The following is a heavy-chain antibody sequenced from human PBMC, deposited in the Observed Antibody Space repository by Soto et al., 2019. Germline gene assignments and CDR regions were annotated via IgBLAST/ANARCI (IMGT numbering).Heavy chain of an antibody. CDR2: MNPNSGNT. CDR3: ARGLGSGSYYWSGAFDI. V-gene: IGHV1-8*01. D-gene: IGHD3-10*01. J-gene: IGHJ3*02. Sequence: QVQLVQSGAEVEKPGASVKVSCKASGYTFTSYDMNWVRQAPGQGLEWMGWMNPNSGNTGYAQKFQGRVNMTRNTSINTSYMELSSLRSEDTAVYYCARGLGSGSYYWSGAFDIWGQGTMVTVSS. CDR1: GYTFTSYD.